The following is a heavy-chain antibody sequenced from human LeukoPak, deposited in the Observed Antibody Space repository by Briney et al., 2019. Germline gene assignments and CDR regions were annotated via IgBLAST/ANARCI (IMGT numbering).Heavy chain of an antibody. CDR2: INPNTGAT. Sequence: ASVKVSCKASGYTFTDYYIHWVRQAPGQGLECLGRINPNTGATNYAQTFQGRVTITTDTSTSTAYMELSRLTSDDTAVYFCAILYGDYRPIFDYWGQGTLVTVSS. J-gene: IGHJ4*02. CDR1: GYTFTDYY. CDR3: AILYGDYRPIFDY. V-gene: IGHV1-2*06. D-gene: IGHD4-17*01.